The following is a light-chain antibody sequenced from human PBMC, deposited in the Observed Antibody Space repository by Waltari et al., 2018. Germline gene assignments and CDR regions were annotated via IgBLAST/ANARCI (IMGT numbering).Light chain of an antibody. J-gene: IGLJ1*01. CDR3: CSYTSSDTYV. CDR2: DGG. V-gene: IGLV2-14*02. Sequence: YQQRPGKGPRLVSVDGGARPAGVSNRFSGSMSGDTAARTISGLQAEDEADYYCCSYTSSDTYVFGSGTTVTVL.